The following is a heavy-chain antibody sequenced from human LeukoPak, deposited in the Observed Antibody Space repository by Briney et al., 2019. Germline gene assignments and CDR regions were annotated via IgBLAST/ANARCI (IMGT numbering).Heavy chain of an antibody. V-gene: IGHV3-23*01. CDR2: ISGSGGST. J-gene: IGHJ4*02. CDR1: GFTFSSYA. Sequence: GSLRLSCAASGFTFSSYAMSWVRQAPGKGLEWVSAISGSGGSTYYADSVKGRFTISRDNSKNTLYLQMNSLRAEDTAVYYCAKHPYGILTGYYISYYFDYWGQGTLVTVSS. CDR3: AKHPYGILTGYYISYYFDY. D-gene: IGHD3-9*01.